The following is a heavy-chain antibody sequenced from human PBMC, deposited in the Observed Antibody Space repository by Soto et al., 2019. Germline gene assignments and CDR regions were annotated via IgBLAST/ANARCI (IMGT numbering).Heavy chain of an antibody. J-gene: IGHJ4*02. CDR1: GFTFSSYA. D-gene: IGHD6-13*01. V-gene: IGHV3-23*01. Sequence: PGGSLRLPCAASGFTFSSYAMSWVRQAPGKGLEWVSAISGSGGSTYYADSVKGRFTISRDNSKNTLYLQMNSLRAEDTAVYYCAKENGYSSSWFEFDYGGQGTLVTVSS. CDR3: AKENGYSSSWFEFDY. CDR2: ISGSGGST.